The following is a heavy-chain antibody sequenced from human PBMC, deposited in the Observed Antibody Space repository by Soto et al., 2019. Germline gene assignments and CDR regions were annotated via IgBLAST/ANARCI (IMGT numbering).Heavy chain of an antibody. J-gene: IGHJ5*02. CDR1: GGSISGYY. V-gene: IGHV4-59*01. CDR2: IYYSGST. Sequence: SETLSLTCTVSGGSISGYYWSWIRQPPGEGLEWIGDIYYSGSTNYNPSRKSRVTISVDTSKNQFSLKLSSVTAADTAVYYCARGSSITIFGVVPSSWFDPWGQGTLVT. CDR3: ARGSSITIFGVVPSSWFDP. D-gene: IGHD3-3*01.